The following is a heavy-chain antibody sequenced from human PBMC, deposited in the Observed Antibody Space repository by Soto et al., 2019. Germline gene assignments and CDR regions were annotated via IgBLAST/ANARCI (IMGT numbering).Heavy chain of an antibody. CDR3: TTGGNWFDP. V-gene: IGHV4-59*08. J-gene: IGHJ5*02. CDR2: NYSGST. CDR1: GGSISTYY. D-gene: IGHD1-1*01. Sequence: QVQLQESGPGLVKPSETLSLTCTVSGGSISTYYWNWIRQPPGKGLEWIGYNYSGSTNYNPSLKSRVTISVDTSRNQFSLKLTSVTAADTAIYYCTTGGNWFDPWGQGTLVTVSS.